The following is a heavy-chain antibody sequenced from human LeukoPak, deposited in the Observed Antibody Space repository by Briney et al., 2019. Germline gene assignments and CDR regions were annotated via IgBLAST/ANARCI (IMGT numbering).Heavy chain of an antibody. CDR1: GFTFSTYG. CDR3: AKAPVTSCRGAYCYPFDY. J-gene: IGHJ4*02. CDR2: ISPSGEIT. V-gene: IGHV3-23*01. D-gene: IGHD2-21*01. Sequence: PGGSLRLSCAGSGFTFSTYGMNWVRQAPGKGLEWVSGISPSGEITYYIDSVRGRFTISRDSSKNTLYLQMNSLRAEDAAVYYCAKAPVTSCRGAYCYPFDYWGQGTLVTVSS.